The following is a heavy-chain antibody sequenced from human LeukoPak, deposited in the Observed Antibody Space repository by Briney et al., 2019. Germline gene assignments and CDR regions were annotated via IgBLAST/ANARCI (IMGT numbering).Heavy chain of an antibody. Sequence: SVKVSCKASGGTFSSYAISWVRQAPGQGLEWMGGIIPIFGTANYAQKFQGRVTITADESTSTDYMELSSLRSEDTAVYYCARYCSSTSCPFDYWGQGTLVTVSS. J-gene: IGHJ4*02. CDR2: IIPIFGTA. V-gene: IGHV1-69*13. CDR1: GGTFSSYA. D-gene: IGHD2-2*01. CDR3: ARYCSSTSCPFDY.